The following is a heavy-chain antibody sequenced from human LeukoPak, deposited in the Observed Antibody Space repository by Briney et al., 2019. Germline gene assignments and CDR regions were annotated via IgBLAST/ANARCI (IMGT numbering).Heavy chain of an antibody. Sequence: ASVKVSCKASGYTFTSYGISWVRQAPGQGLEWMGWISAYNGNTFYAQKLQGRVTMSTDTSTSTAYMELRSLRSDDTAVYYCARRSDDYDSSAYYHWGQGTLVTVSS. D-gene: IGHD3-22*01. J-gene: IGHJ4*02. V-gene: IGHV1-18*01. CDR2: ISAYNGNT. CDR3: ARRSDDYDSSAYYH. CDR1: GYTFTSYG.